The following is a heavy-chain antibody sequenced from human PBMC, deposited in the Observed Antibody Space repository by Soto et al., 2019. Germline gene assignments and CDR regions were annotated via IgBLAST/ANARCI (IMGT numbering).Heavy chain of an antibody. V-gene: IGHV3-33*01. CDR3: AREGGITGTVEPYYYYYGMDV. D-gene: IGHD1-20*01. Sequence: GGSLRLSCAASGFTFSSYGMHWVRQAPGKGLEWVAVIWYDGSNKYYADSVKGRFTISRDNSKNTLYLQMNSLRAEDTAVYYCAREGGITGTVEPYYYYYGMDVWGQGTTVTVSS. CDR1: GFTFSSYG. CDR2: IWYDGSNK. J-gene: IGHJ6*02.